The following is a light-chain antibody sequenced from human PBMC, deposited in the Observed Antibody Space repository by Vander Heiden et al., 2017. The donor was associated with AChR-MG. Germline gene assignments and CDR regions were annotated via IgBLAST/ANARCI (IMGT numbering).Light chain of an antibody. CDR1: QSVSSF. J-gene: IGKJ5*01. CDR3: QQRTNWPPSIT. V-gene: IGKV3-11*01. Sequence: EIVLTQSPATLSLSPGERATLSCRASQSVSSFLAWYQQKPGQAPRLLMYDVSKRATGTPARFSGSGSGTDFTLTISSLEPDDFAVYYCQQRTNWPPSITFGHGTRLEIK. CDR2: DVS.